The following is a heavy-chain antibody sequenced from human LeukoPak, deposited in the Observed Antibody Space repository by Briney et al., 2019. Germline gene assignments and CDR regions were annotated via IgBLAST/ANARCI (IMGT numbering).Heavy chain of an antibody. D-gene: IGHD3-3*01. V-gene: IGHV4-39*07. Sequence: SETLSLTCTVSGGSISSSSYYWGWIRQPPGKGLEWIGSIYYSGSTYYNPSLKSRVTISVDTSKNQFSLKLRSVTAADTAVYYCARDHSADFWSGYWFDPWGQGTLVTVSS. J-gene: IGHJ5*02. CDR2: IYYSGST. CDR3: ARDHSADFWSGYWFDP. CDR1: GGSISSSSYY.